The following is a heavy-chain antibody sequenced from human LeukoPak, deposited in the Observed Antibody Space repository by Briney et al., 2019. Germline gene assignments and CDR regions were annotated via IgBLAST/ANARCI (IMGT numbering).Heavy chain of an antibody. V-gene: IGHV1-69*05. D-gene: IGHD1-26*01. CDR1: GGTFSSYA. CDR3: ARGAEVGAPSYYFDY. Sequence: SVKVSCKASGGTFSSYAISWVRQAPGQGLEWMGGIIPIFGTANYAQKFQGRVTIITDESTSTAYMELSSLRSEDTAVYYCARGAEVGAPSYYFDYWGQGTLVTVSS. J-gene: IGHJ4*02. CDR2: IIPIFGTA.